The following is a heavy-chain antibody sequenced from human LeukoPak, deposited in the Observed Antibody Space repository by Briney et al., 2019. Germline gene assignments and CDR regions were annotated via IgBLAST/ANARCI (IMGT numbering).Heavy chain of an antibody. CDR2: IIPIFGTA. Sequence: ASVKVSCKASGGTFSSYAISWVRQAPGQGLEWMGRIIPIFGTANYAQKFQGRVTITTDESTSTAYMELSSLRSEDTAVYYCARDRLDCDSSPVGYWGQGTLVTVSS. CDR3: ARDRLDCDSSPVGY. CDR1: GGTFSSYA. V-gene: IGHV1-69*05. J-gene: IGHJ4*02. D-gene: IGHD3-22*01.